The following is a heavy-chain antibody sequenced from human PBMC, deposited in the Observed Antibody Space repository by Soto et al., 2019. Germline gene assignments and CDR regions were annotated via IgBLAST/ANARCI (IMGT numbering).Heavy chain of an antibody. CDR3: VRESEDLTANFDY. J-gene: IGHJ4*02. CDR1: GFTFTRYS. Sequence: EVQLVESGGGLVKPGGSLRLSCAASGFTFTRYSMNWVRQAPGKGLEWVSSISSTTNYIYYADSMKGRFTVSRDNAKNSVYLEMNSLSAEDTALYYCVRESEDLTANFDYWGQGTLVTVSS. V-gene: IGHV3-21*01. CDR2: ISSTTNYI.